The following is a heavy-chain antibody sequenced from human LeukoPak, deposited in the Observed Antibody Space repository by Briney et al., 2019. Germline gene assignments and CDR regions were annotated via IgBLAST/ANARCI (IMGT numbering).Heavy chain of an antibody. CDR3: ARDVSSCRVGSPFDY. J-gene: IGHJ4*02. Sequence: GGSLRLSCAASGFTFSSYSMNWVRQAPGKGLEWVSYISSSSSTIYYADSVKGRFTISRDNAKNSLYLQMNSLRAEDTAVYYCARDVSSCRVGSPFDYWGQGTLVTVSS. CDR2: ISSSSSTI. D-gene: IGHD6-13*01. V-gene: IGHV3-48*01. CDR1: GFTFSSYS.